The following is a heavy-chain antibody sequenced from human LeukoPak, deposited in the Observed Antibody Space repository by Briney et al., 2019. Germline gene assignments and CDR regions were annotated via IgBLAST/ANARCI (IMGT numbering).Heavy chain of an antibody. Sequence: PSETLSLTCTVSGGSISSSSYYWGWIRQPPGKGLEWIGSIYYSGSTYYNPSLKSRVTISVDTSKNQFSLKLSSVTAADTAVYYCARLSDSSSWSSTTFDYWGQGTLVTVSS. CDR3: ARLSDSSSWSSTTFDY. D-gene: IGHD6-13*01. CDR2: IYYSGST. V-gene: IGHV4-39*01. J-gene: IGHJ4*02. CDR1: GGSISSSSYY.